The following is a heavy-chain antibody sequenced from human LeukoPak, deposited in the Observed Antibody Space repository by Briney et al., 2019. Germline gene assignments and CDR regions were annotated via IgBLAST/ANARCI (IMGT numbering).Heavy chain of an antibody. D-gene: IGHD3-3*01. V-gene: IGHV4-59*01. CDR3: ARELDFGVVGDAFDI. CDR1: GGSIGTYS. J-gene: IGHJ3*02. Sequence: SETLSLTCTVSGGSIGTYSWNWIRQPPGKGLEWIGYIYYSGSTNYNPSLKSRVTISVDTSKNQFSLKLSSVTAADTAVYYCARELDFGVVGDAFDIWGQGTMVTVSS. CDR2: IYYSGST.